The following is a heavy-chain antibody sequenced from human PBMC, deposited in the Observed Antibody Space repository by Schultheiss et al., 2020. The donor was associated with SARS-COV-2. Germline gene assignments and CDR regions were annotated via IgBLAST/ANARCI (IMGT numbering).Heavy chain of an antibody. Sequence: KISCKASGGTFSSYTISWVRQAPGQGLEWMGRIIPILGIANYAQKFQGRVTITADKSTSTAYMELSSLRSEDTAVYYCARDFGYCSGGSCPWFDPWGQGTLVTVSS. CDR1: GGTFSSYT. CDR3: ARDFGYCSGGSCPWFDP. CDR2: IIPILGIA. V-gene: IGHV1-69*04. J-gene: IGHJ5*02. D-gene: IGHD2-15*01.